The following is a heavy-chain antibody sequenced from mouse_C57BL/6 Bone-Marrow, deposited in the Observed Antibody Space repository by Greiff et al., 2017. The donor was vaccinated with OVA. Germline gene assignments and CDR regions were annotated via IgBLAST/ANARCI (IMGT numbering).Heavy chain of an antibody. V-gene: IGHV1-81*01. D-gene: IGHD4-1*02. CDR3: ATSPQLGFAY. J-gene: IGHJ3*01. CDR1: GYTFTSYG. Sequence: QVQLQQSGAELARPGASVKLSCKASGYTFTSYGISWVKQRTGQGLEWIGEIYPRSGNTYYNEKFKGKATLTADKSSSTAYMELRSLTSEDSAVYFCATSPQLGFAYWGQGTLVTVSA. CDR2: IYPRSGNT.